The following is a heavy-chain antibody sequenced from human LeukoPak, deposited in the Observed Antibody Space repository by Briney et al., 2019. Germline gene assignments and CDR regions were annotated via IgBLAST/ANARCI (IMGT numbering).Heavy chain of an antibody. CDR3: AKRAAGYYFDH. Sequence: GGSLRLSCAASGFTFSSYSMSWVRQAPGKGLEWVSSINSGGSTFYADSVKGRFTISRDNSQNTLYLQMNSLTAEDTAVYYCAKRAAGYYFDHRGQGTLVTVSS. CDR2: INSGGST. D-gene: IGHD6-13*01. V-gene: IGHV3-23*01. CDR1: GFTFSSYS. J-gene: IGHJ4*02.